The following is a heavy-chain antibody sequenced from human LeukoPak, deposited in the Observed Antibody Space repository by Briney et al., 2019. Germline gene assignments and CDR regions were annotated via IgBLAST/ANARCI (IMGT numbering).Heavy chain of an antibody. CDR1: GFTFSSYA. V-gene: IGHV3-30*04. D-gene: IGHD3-22*01. Sequence: PGRSLRLSCAASGFTFSSYAMHWVRQAPGKGLEWVAVISYDGSNKYYADSVKGRFTISRDNSKNTLYLQKNSLRAEDTAVYYCARDSPRSGYYYVGESVLDYWGQGTLVTVSS. J-gene: IGHJ4*02. CDR2: ISYDGSNK. CDR3: ARDSPRSGYYYVGESVLDY.